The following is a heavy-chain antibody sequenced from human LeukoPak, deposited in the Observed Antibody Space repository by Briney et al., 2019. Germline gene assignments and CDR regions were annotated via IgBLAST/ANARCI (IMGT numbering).Heavy chain of an antibody. D-gene: IGHD4-17*01. CDR2: IRSKSYGGTT. CDR3: TRSGDYSPPYCPFDY. J-gene: IGHJ4*02. V-gene: IGHV3-49*04. CDR1: GFTFGDYA. Sequence: GGSLRLSCTTSGFTFGDYAVSWVRQAPGKGLEWIGFIRSKSYGGTTEYAASVKGRFTISRDDSKSIAYLQMNSLKTEDTAVYYCTRSGDYSPPYCPFDYWGQGTLVTVSS.